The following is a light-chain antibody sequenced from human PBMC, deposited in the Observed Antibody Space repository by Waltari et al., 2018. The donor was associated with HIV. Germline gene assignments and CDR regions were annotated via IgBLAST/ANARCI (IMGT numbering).Light chain of an antibody. CDR1: SSNLGGYNY. J-gene: IGLJ1*01. V-gene: IGLV2-8*01. CDR3: SSYAGSNNYV. CDR2: EVS. Sequence: QSALTQPPSASGSPGQSVTISCTRTSSNLGGYNYVSWYQQHPGKAPKLMIYEVSKRPSGVPDRFSGSKSGNTASLTVSGLQAEDETDYYCSSYAGSNNYVFGTGTKVTVL.